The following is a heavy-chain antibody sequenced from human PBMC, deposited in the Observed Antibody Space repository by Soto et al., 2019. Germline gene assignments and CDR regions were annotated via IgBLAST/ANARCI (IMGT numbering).Heavy chain of an antibody. Sequence: QLQLQESGPGLVKPSETLSLTCTVSGGSISSSVYYWGWIRQLPGKGLEWIGSIYYSGSTYYNPSLKSRLTISVDTSKNQFSLKLSSVTAADTAVYYCVVVPGAAIDYWGQGTLVTVSS. CDR1: GGSISSSVYY. CDR3: VVVPGAAIDY. CDR2: IYYSGST. J-gene: IGHJ4*02. V-gene: IGHV4-39*01. D-gene: IGHD2-2*01.